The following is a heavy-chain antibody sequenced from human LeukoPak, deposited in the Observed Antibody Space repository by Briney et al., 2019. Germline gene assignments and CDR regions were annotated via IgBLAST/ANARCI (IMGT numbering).Heavy chain of an antibody. D-gene: IGHD6-13*01. CDR3: ARGPYSSSWRDFDY. V-gene: IGHV4-34*01. J-gene: IGHJ4*02. CDR1: GGSFSGYY. CDR2: INHSGST. Sequence: KPSETLSLTCAVYGGSFSGYYWSWIRQLPGKGLEWIGEINHSGSTNYNPSLKSRVTISVDTSKNQFSLKLSSVTAADTAVYYCARGPYSSSWRDFDYWGQGTLVTVSS.